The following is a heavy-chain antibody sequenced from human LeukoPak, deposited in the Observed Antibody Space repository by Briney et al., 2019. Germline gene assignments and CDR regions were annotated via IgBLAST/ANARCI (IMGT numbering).Heavy chain of an antibody. D-gene: IGHD6-19*01. CDR3: ARSHPHSSGWLLLWY. CDR2: IYYSGST. V-gene: IGHV4-59*01. CDR1: GGSISSYY. Sequence: SETLSLTCTVSGGSISSYYWSWIRQPPGKGLEWIGYIYYSGSTNYNPSLKSRVTISVDTSKNQFSLKLSSVTAADTAVYYCARSHPHSSGWLLLWYWGQGTLVTVSS. J-gene: IGHJ4*02.